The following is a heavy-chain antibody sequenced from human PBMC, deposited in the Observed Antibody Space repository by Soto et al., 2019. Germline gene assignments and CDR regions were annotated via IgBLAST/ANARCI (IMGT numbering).Heavy chain of an antibody. CDR3: ARVPYYYGSGSYYNEAPPRVPHNYYYYMDV. J-gene: IGHJ6*03. D-gene: IGHD3-10*01. CDR1: GFTFSSYA. CDR2: ISYDGSNK. Sequence: GGSLRLSCAASGFTFSSYAMHWVRQAPGKGLEWVAVISYDGSNKYYADSVKGRFTISRDNSKNTLYLQMNSLRAEDTAVYYCARVPYYYGSGSYYNEAPPRVPHNYYYYMDVWGKGTTVTVSS. V-gene: IGHV3-30-3*01.